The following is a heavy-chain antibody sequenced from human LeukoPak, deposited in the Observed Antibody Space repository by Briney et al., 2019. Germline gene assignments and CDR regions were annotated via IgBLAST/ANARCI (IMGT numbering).Heavy chain of an antibody. CDR2: INHSGST. CDR1: GGSFSGYY. V-gene: IGHV4-34*01. D-gene: IGHD4-17*01. CDR3: ARQYRGRYGDSYYYYYYMDV. Sequence: SETLSLTCAVYGGSFSGYYWSWIRQPPGKGLEWIGEINHSGSTNYNPSLKSRVTISVDTSKNQFSLKLSSVTAADTAVYYCARQYRGRYGDSYYYYYYMDVWGKGTTVTISS. J-gene: IGHJ6*03.